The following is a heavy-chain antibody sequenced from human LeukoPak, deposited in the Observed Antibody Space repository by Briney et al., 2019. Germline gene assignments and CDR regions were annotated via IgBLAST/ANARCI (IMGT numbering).Heavy chain of an antibody. Sequence: SVKVSCKASGGTFSSYAISWVRQAPGQGLEWMGGIIPIFGTANYAQKFQGRVTITADESTSTAYMELSSLRSEDTAVYYCARGPPHEDIVVVPAAIGIYYYYYGMDVWGQGTTVTVSS. CDR1: GGTFSSYA. V-gene: IGHV1-69*13. J-gene: IGHJ6*02. CDR3: ARGPPHEDIVVVPAAIGIYYYYYGMDV. CDR2: IIPIFGTA. D-gene: IGHD2-2*01.